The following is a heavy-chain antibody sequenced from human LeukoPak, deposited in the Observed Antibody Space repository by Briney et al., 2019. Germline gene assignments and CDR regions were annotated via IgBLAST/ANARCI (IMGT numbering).Heavy chain of an antibody. J-gene: IGHJ4*02. D-gene: IGHD3-22*01. CDR1: GFTFSNYP. Sequence: GGSLRLSCTASGFTFSNYPINFVRQAPGKGLDWVSAISGSGATIYYAGAVRGRFTISRDNSKNTLYLQMNSLRAEDTAVYYCAKNPYYDSSGSINDYWGQGTLVTVSS. V-gene: IGHV3-23*01. CDR3: AKNPYYDSSGSINDY. CDR2: ISGSGATI.